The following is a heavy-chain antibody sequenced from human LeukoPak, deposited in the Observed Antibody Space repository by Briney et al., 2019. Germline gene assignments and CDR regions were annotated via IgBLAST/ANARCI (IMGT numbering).Heavy chain of an antibody. V-gene: IGHV1-2*02. CDR1: GYTFTGYY. CDR3: TAHPRNPPYYYYYMDV. CDR2: INPNSGGT. J-gene: IGHJ6*03. Sequence: ASVKVSCKASGYTFTGYYIHWVRQAPGQGLEWMGWINPNSGGTNYAQKFQGRVTMTRDTSISTVYMELRRLRFDDTAVYYCTAHPRNPPYYYYYMDVWGKGTTVTVSS.